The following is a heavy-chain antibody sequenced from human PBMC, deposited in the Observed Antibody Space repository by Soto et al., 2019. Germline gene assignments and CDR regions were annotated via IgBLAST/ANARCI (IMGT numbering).Heavy chain of an antibody. CDR2: IYHTGIT. CDR3: ARTARLFDY. V-gene: IGHV4-59*11. CDR1: GDSISSPY. D-gene: IGHD6-25*01. Sequence: SETLSLTCTVSGDSISSPYWSWIRQPPGKGLECIGYIYHTGITNYNPSLKSRVTVSLDTSKNQFSLKLSSVTAADTAVYYCARTARLFDYWGQGILVTVSS. J-gene: IGHJ4*02.